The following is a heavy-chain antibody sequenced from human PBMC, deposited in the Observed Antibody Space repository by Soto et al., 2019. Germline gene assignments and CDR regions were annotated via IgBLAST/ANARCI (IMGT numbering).Heavy chain of an antibody. CDR3: ATARLLFGSLYLLDS. CDR2: ISNSGDT. V-gene: IGHV4-59*02. CDR1: ADSVSSYY. J-gene: IGHJ4*02. D-gene: IGHD3-10*02. Sequence: QVQLQESGPGLVKPSEPLSLTCTVSADSVSSYYWSWIRQPPGKGLEWIGYISNSGDTNYNPSLKSRVTVSVDMSKNQFSLRLNSVTAADTAVYYCATARLLFGSLYLLDSWGQGTLVTVSS.